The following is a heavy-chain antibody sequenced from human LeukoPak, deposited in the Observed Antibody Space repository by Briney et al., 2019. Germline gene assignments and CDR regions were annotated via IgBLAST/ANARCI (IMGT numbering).Heavy chain of an antibody. CDR3: AKDGSWSCTD. Sequence: AGGSLRLSCGATGFTFSSSAMHWVRQGPGKGLEWVAYIAHHGNNKYYADSVKGRFTISRDNSKGSLYLQMNSLRADDTAVSYCAKDGSWSCTDWGQGTLVRVSS. V-gene: IGHV3-30*02. D-gene: IGHD2-8*02. CDR2: IAHHGNNK. CDR1: GFTFSSSA. J-gene: IGHJ4*02.